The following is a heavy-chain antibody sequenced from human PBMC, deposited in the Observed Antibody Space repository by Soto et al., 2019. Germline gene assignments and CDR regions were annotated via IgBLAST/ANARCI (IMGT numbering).Heavy chain of an antibody. CDR2: INPNSGGT. J-gene: IGHJ4*02. Sequence: QVQLVQSGAEVKKPGASVKVSCKASGYTFTGYYMHWVRQAPGQGLEWMGWINPNSGGTNYAQKFQGWVTMTRDTSIGTAYRGLGRLRSDDTAVYYCARGHSGSSKGFDYWGQGTLVTVSS. V-gene: IGHV1-2*04. CDR3: ARGHSGSSKGFDY. D-gene: IGHD1-26*01. CDR1: GYTFTGYY.